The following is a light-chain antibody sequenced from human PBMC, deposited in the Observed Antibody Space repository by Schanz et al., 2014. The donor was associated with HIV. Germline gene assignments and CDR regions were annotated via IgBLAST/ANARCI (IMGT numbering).Light chain of an antibody. Sequence: QSALTQPASVSGSPGQSITISCTGTSRDVGSYNLVSWYQQHPGKAPKLMIYEVSKRPSGVSNRFSGSKSGNTASLTFSGLQAEDEADYYCCSYAGNNNGVFGGGTKLTVL. CDR3: CSYAGNNNGV. CDR1: SRDVGSYNL. V-gene: IGLV2-23*02. J-gene: IGLJ3*02. CDR2: EVS.